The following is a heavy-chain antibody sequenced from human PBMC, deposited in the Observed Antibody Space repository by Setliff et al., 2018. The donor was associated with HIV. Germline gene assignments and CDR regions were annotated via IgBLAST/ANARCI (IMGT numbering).Heavy chain of an antibody. J-gene: IGHJ4*02. Sequence: GGSLRLSCAASGFAFNNFWMSWVRQAPGKGLEWVSTIYSDGSTYHADSVNGRFTLSRDISENALYLQIDSLRPEDTAVYYCARLRLYNSALDYWGQGTLVTVSS. CDR1: GFAFNNFW. D-gene: IGHD3-10*01. CDR2: IYSDGST. CDR3: ARLRLYNSALDY. V-gene: IGHV3-66*02.